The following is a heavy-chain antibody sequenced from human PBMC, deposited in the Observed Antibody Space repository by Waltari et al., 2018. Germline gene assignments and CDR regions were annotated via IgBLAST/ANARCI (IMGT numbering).Heavy chain of an antibody. V-gene: IGHV1-69*01. CDR2: IIPIFGTA. D-gene: IGHD2-15*01. CDR3: ARGACSGGSCYDGRYYYYGMDV. CDR1: GGTFSGYA. J-gene: IGHJ6*02. Sequence: KVSCKASGGTFSGYAISWVRQAPGQGLEWMGGIIPIFGTANYAQKFQGRVTITADESTSTAYMELSSLRSEDTAVYYCARGACSGGSCYDGRYYYYGMDVWGQGTTVTVSS.